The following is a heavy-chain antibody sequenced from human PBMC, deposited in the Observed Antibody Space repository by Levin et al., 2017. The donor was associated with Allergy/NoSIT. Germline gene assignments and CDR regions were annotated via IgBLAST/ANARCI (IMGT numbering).Heavy chain of an antibody. D-gene: IGHD6-19*01. V-gene: IGHV3-11*01. Sequence: PGGSLRLSCAASGFTFSDYYMSWIRQAPGKGLEWVSYISSSGSTIYYVDSVKGRFTISRDNAKNSLYLQMNSLRAEDTAVYYCARASDGWYNFDAFDIWGQGTMVTVSS. CDR3: ARASDGWYNFDAFDI. CDR1: GFTFSDYY. CDR2: ISSSGSTI. J-gene: IGHJ3*02.